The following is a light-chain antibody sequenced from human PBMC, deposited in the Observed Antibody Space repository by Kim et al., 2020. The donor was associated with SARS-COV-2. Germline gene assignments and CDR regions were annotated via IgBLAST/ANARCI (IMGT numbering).Light chain of an antibody. CDR1: DTVTNRY. CDR3: QQYGSSPVT. V-gene: IGKV3-20*01. CDR2: GAS. Sequence: SPGERATLTCRASDTVTNRYLACYHQKPGQTPRHLIYGASSRGSGSPDRFSGSGSGTDFTLTISGLETEDSAMYYCQQYGSSPVTFGQETRLEIK. J-gene: IGKJ5*01.